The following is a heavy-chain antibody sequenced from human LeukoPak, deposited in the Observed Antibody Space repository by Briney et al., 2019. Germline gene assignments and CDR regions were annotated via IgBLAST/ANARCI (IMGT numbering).Heavy chain of an antibody. CDR2: IIPTSTAI. Sequence: GGSLRLSCAASGFTFSDYSINWVRQAPGKGLEWVSSIIPTSTAIYYADAVKGQFIISRDNAKSSLFLQMNSLRAEDTALYYCLRLRRNSDRSGHYYYYNYWGQGILVTVSS. CDR1: GFTFSDYS. CDR3: LRLRRNSDRSGHYYYYNY. V-gene: IGHV3-21*01. J-gene: IGHJ4*02. D-gene: IGHD3-22*01.